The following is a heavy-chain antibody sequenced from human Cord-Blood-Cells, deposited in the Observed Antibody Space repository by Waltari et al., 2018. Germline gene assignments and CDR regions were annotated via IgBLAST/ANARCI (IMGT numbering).Heavy chain of an antibody. D-gene: IGHD3-22*01. CDR2: IIPIFGTA. CDR1: GGTFSSYA. V-gene: IGHV1-69*01. J-gene: IGHJ6*02. Sequence: GGTFSSYAISWVRQAPGQGLEWMGGIIPIFGTANYAQKFQGRVTITAHESTSTAYMELSSLRSEDTAVYYCARLAYYYDSSGYYPDGHYYYGMDVWGQGTTVTVSS. CDR3: ARLAYYYDSSGYYPDGHYYYGMDV.